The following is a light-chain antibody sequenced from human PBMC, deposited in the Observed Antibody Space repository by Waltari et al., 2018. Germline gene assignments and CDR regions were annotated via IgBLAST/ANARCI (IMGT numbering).Light chain of an antibody. J-gene: IGLJ2*01. CDR3: AAWDGGLNGLI. Sequence: QSVLSQPPSEFGTPGQRVTIPCSGTRSNVGSNTVNWYQHLQGTSPKPHIYSNNHRPSGVPDRFSASKSGTSASLAISGLQSEDEGDYYCAAWDGGLNGLIFGGGTKLTVL. CDR1: RSNVGSNT. CDR2: SNN. V-gene: IGLV1-44*01.